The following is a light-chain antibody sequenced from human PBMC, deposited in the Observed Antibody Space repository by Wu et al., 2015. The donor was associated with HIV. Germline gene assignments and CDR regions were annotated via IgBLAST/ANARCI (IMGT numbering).Light chain of an antibody. Sequence: DIQLTQSPSFLSVSVGDRVTITCRASQGISSYLAWYQQKPGKAPKLLIYAASSLQSGVPLRFSGSGSGTDFTLTINSLQPEDFATYYCQQSHSTPGTFGQGTKVEIK. CDR3: QQSHSTPGT. CDR2: AAS. J-gene: IGKJ1*01. CDR1: QGISSY. V-gene: IGKV1-39*01.